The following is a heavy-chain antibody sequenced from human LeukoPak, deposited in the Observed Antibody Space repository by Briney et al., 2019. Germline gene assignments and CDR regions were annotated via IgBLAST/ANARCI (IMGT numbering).Heavy chain of an antibody. CDR3: ATRYCSSTSCSRTKYYGMDV. V-gene: IGHV1-69*01. J-gene: IGHJ6*04. CDR1: GGTFSSYA. CDR2: IIPIFGTA. Sequence: SSVKVSCKASGGTFSSYAISWVRQAPGQGLEWMGGIIPIFGTANYAQKFQGRVTITADESTSTAYMELSSPRSEDTAVYYCATRYCSSTSCSRTKYYGMDVWGKGTTVTVSS. D-gene: IGHD2-2*01.